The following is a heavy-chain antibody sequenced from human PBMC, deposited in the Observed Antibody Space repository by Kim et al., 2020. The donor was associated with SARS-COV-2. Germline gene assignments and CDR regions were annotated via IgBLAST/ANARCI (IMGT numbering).Heavy chain of an antibody. V-gene: IGHV3-21*01. CDR1: GFTFSSYS. CDR2: ISSSSSYI. D-gene: IGHD3-16*02. Sequence: GGSLRLSCAASGFTFSSYSMNWVRQAPGKGLEWVSSISSSSSYIYYADSVKGRFTISRDNAKNSLYLQMNSLRAEDTAVYYCARVPIKTLYDYVWGSYPKGYWGQGTLVTVSS. CDR3: ARVPIKTLYDYVWGSYPKGY. J-gene: IGHJ4*02.